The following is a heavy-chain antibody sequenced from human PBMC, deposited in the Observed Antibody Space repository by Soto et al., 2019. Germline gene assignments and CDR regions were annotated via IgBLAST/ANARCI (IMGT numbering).Heavy chain of an antibody. CDR3: ARVGRFTVCTGAYYFDY. J-gene: IGHJ4*02. V-gene: IGHV1-69*01. D-gene: IGHD3-10*02. Sequence: QVQLVQSGAEVKKPGSSVKDSCKASGGTFSSYAISWVRQAPGQGLEGMGGIIPIFGTANYAQKFQGSVTIPAAESRSTAYMELSSLRSEDTAVDYCARVGRFTVCTGAYYFDYWGQGTLVTVSS. CDR1: GGTFSSYA. CDR2: IIPIFGTA.